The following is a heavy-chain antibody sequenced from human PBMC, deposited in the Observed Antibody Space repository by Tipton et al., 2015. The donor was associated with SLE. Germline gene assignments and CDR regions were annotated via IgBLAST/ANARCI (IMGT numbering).Heavy chain of an antibody. CDR3: AREGGYCSGGSCYSAFDI. V-gene: IGHV4-59*11. CDR1: GGSISSHY. D-gene: IGHD2-15*01. Sequence: TLSLTCTVSGGSISSHYWSWIRQPPGKGLEWIGEINHSGSTNYNPSLKSRVTISVDTSKNQFSLKLSSVTAADTAVYYCAREGGYCSGGSCYSAFDIRGQRTMVTVSS. J-gene: IGHJ3*02. CDR2: INHSGST.